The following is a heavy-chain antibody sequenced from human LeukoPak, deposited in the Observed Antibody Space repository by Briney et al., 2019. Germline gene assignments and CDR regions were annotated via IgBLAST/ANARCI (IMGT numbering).Heavy chain of an antibody. CDR1: GFTFSSYS. CDR3: ARDSDRAYDSSGYYLY. CDR2: ISSSSSTI. Sequence: GGSLRLSCAASGFTFSSYSMNWVRQAPGKGLEWVSYISSSSSTIYYADSVKGRFTISRDNAKNSLYLQMNSLRAEDTAAYYCARDSDRAYDSSGYYLYWGQGTLVTVSS. J-gene: IGHJ4*02. D-gene: IGHD3-22*01. V-gene: IGHV3-48*01.